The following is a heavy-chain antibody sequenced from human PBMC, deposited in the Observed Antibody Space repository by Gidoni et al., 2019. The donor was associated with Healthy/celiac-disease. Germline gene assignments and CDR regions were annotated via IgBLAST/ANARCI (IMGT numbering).Heavy chain of an antibody. J-gene: IGHJ4*02. Sequence: QVQLVQSGAEVKKPGSSVKVSCKASGGTFSSYTISWVRQAPGQGLEWMGRIIPILGIANYAQKFQGRVTITADKSTSTAYMELSSLRSEDTAVYYCAREGGIPLHLFDYWGQGTLVTVSS. CDR2: IIPILGIA. CDR1: GGTFSSYT. CDR3: AREGGIPLHLFDY. V-gene: IGHV1-69*08. D-gene: IGHD1-26*01.